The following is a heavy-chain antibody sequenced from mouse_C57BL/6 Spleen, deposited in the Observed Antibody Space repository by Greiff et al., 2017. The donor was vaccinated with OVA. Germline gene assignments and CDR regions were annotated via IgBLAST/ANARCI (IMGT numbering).Heavy chain of an antibody. J-gene: IGHJ2*01. CDR3: ARSRDYYGPFDY. D-gene: IGHD1-1*01. CDR2: IDPNSGGT. Sequence: VQLQQPGAELVKPGASVKLSCKASGYTFTSYWMHWVKQRPGRGLEWLGRIDPNSGGTKYNEKFKSKATLTVDKPSSTAYMQLSSLTSEDSAVYYCARSRDYYGPFDYWGQGTTLTVSS. CDR1: GYTFTSYW. V-gene: IGHV1-72*01.